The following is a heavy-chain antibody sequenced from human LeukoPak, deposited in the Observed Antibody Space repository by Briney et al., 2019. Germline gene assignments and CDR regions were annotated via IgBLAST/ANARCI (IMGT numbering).Heavy chain of an antibody. CDR1: GFTFSSYA. J-gene: IGHJ4*02. Sequence: PGGSLRLSCAASGFTFSSYAMHWVRQAPGKGLEWVAVISYDGSNKYYADSVKGRFTISRDNSKNTLYLQMNSLRAEDTAVYYCAKGGSGWLSAWWGQGTLVTVSS. V-gene: IGHV3-30-3*01. CDR3: AKGGSGWLSAW. CDR2: ISYDGSNK. D-gene: IGHD6-19*01.